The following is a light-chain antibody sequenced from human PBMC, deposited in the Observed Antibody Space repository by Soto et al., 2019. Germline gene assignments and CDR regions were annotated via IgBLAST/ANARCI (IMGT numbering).Light chain of an antibody. Sequence: QSALTQPPSASGSPGQSVTISCTGTSSDVGGYNYVSWYQQHPGKAPKLIIYEVNKRPSGVPDRFSGSKSGNTASLTVSGLQAENEAEYPSTSYAGSTTLGVFGTGTKVPVL. CDR2: EVN. CDR3: TSYAGSTTLGV. V-gene: IGLV2-8*01. CDR1: SSDVGGYNY. J-gene: IGLJ1*01.